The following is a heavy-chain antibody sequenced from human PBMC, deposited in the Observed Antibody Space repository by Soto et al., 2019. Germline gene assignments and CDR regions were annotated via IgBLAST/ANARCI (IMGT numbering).Heavy chain of an antibody. D-gene: IGHD5-18*01. CDR3: ARGIRNYDGVDV. CDR2: IKFDGSTT. CDR1: GFTFSTYW. J-gene: IGHJ6*02. Sequence: EVQLVESGGGLVQPGVSLRLSCVASGFTFSTYWMHWVRHAPRKGLVWVSRIKFDGSTTSYADSVKGRCTISRVNAKNTVYLQMNSLGGEDTGVYSCARGIRNYDGVDVWGQGTTVTVSS. V-gene: IGHV3-74*01.